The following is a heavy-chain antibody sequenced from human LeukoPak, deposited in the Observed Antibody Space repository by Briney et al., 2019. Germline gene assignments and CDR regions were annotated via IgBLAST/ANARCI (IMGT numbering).Heavy chain of an antibody. J-gene: IGHJ4*02. Sequence: GGSLRLSCAASGFTFSSYAMHWVRQAPGKGLEWVSAISASGGSTYYADSVMGRFTISRDNSKNTLYLQMNGLRAEDTAVYYCAKEAEYSSAVDYWGQGTLVTVSS. CDR2: ISASGGST. CDR3: AKEAEYSSAVDY. D-gene: IGHD6-19*01. V-gene: IGHV3-23*01. CDR1: GFTFSSYA.